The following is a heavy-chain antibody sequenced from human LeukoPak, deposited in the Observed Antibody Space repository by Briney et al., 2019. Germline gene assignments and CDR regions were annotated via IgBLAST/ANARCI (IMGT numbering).Heavy chain of an antibody. CDR3: ARVLGRQQWLAIDY. CDR2: ISAYNGNT. D-gene: IGHD6-19*01. CDR1: GYTSTSYG. J-gene: IGHJ4*02. Sequence: ASVKVSCKASGYTSTSYGISWVRQAPGQGLEWMGWISAYNGNTNYAQKLQGRVTMTTDTSTSTAYMELRSLRSDDTAVYYCARVLGRQQWLAIDYWGQGTLVTVSS. V-gene: IGHV1-18*01.